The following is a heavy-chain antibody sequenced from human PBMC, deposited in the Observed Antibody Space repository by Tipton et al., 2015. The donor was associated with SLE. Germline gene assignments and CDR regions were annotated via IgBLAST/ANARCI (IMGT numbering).Heavy chain of an antibody. CDR2: IYYSGST. V-gene: IGHV4-59*01. D-gene: IGHD6-6*01. CDR3: ARGYSSSLDRNWFDP. J-gene: IGHJ5*02. Sequence: TLSLTCTVSGGSISSYYWSWIRQPPGRGLEWIGYIYYSGSTGYNPSLKSRVTISVDRSKNQFSLKLSSVTAADTAVYYCARGYSSSLDRNWFDPWDQGTLVTVSS. CDR1: GGSISSYY.